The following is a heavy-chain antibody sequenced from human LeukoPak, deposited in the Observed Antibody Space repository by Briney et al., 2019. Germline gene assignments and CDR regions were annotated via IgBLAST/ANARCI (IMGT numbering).Heavy chain of an antibody. V-gene: IGHV3-23*01. Sequence: GGSLRLSCAASGFTFTDYSMSWVRQAPGEGLEWVSAISPSADSTTYPDSVKDRFTISRDNSKNTLYLQMNSLTAEDTAVYYCAIRLPTTGNTDYFDCRGRGTLVTVSS. CDR1: GFTFTDYS. J-gene: IGHJ4*02. D-gene: IGHD2-8*01. CDR3: AIRLPTTGNTDYFDC. CDR2: ISPSADST.